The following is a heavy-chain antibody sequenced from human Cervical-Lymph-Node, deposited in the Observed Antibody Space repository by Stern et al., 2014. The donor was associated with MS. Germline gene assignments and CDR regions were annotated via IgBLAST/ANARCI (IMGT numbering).Heavy chain of an antibody. J-gene: IGHJ4*02. D-gene: IGHD3-3*01. CDR2: MNPDSGDT. CDR1: GYSFTSDD. CDR3: TRGWSA. Sequence: QVQLVQSGAEVKKPGASVKVSCKASGYSFTSDDINWVRQVPGQGLEWMGWMNPDSGDTGYAQKFRGKFTIPRDLSITTAYMEMSSLKSEDTAVYYCTRGWSAWGQGTLVTVSS. V-gene: IGHV1-8*01.